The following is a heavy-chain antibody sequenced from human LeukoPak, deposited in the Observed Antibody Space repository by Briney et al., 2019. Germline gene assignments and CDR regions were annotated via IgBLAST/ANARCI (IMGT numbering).Heavy chain of an antibody. D-gene: IGHD3-22*01. J-gene: IGHJ6*03. V-gene: IGHV4-4*07. Sequence: SETLSLTCTVSGGSIISNYWSWIRQSAGTGLEWIGRIYGSGITDYNPSLKSRVTMSLDTSMEQFSLRLTSVTAADTAVYYCARLKFYDSTGYSPGYYMDVWGKGTTVSVFS. CDR2: IYGSGIT. CDR1: GGSIISNY. CDR3: ARLKFYDSTGYSPGYYMDV.